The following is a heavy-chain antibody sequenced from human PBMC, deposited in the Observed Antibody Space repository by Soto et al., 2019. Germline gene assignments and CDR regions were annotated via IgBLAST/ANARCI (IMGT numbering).Heavy chain of an antibody. V-gene: IGHV1-69*12. Sequence: QVELVQSGAEVKKPGSSVTVSCKASGGTFGNSAISWALQAPGEGLEWMGGIIPIFPTPDYAQKFLGIVTINADQSTPTAYLELTSLTSEHTAVYYCARDQDRQQLGGNYYFGIDVWGPGTTVTVSS. D-gene: IGHD3-3*02. CDR1: GGTFGNSA. CDR2: IIPIFPTP. CDR3: ARDQDRQQLGGNYYFGIDV. J-gene: IGHJ6*01.